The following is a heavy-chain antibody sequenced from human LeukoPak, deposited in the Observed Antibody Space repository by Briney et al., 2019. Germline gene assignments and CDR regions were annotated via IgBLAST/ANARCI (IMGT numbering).Heavy chain of an antibody. Sequence: ASVKVSCKASGYTFTDCYMHWVRQAPGQGLECMGRINPNSGDTNYAQKFQGRVTMPRDASISTAYMELSRLRSDDTAVYYCARDDSSATWGNDIWGQGTMVTVSS. CDR1: GYTFTDCY. V-gene: IGHV1-2*06. CDR2: INPNSGDT. D-gene: IGHD3-22*01. CDR3: ARDDSSATWGNDI. J-gene: IGHJ3*02.